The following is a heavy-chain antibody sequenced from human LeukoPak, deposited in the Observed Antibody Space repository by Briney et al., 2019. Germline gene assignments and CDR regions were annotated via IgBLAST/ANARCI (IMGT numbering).Heavy chain of an antibody. Sequence: ASVTVSFTCSVYTFTGYYMHWVRPAPGQGLEWMGIINPSGGSTSYAQKFQGRVTMTTDMSTSTVYMELSSLRSQDTAVYYCARVGYKQLVAYDYWGQGTLVTVSS. V-gene: IGHV1-46*01. CDR3: ARVGYKQLVAYDY. J-gene: IGHJ4*02. CDR2: INPSGGST. D-gene: IGHD6-6*01. CDR1: VYTFTGYY.